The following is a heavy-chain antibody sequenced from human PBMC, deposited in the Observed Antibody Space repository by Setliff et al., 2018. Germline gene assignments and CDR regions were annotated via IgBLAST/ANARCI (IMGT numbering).Heavy chain of an antibody. J-gene: IGHJ4*02. CDR1: AYTFTSYY. D-gene: IGHD1-26*01. CDR2: IKPSGGST. CDR3: ARAGGSYYY. V-gene: IGHV1-46*01. Sequence: GASVKVSCKASAYTFTSYYMHWGRQAPGQGLEWMVIIKPSGGSTSYAHKFQGRVTMTRDTSTSTVYMELSSLRSEDTAVYYCARAGGSYYYWGQGTLVTVSS.